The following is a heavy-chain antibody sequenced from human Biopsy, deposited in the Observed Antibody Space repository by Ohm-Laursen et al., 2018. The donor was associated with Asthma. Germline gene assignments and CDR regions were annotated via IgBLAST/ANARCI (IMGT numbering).Heavy chain of an antibody. J-gene: IGHJ3*02. Sequence: SLRLSCTASGFVFSQCGMHWVRQGPGKGLEWVALVSSDGHNKYYEDSVKGRFTISRDNSKNRLYLQINSLRVEDSAVYYCARQSDHDYGGSSAFDTWGQGTMVAVSS. CDR1: GFVFSQCG. CDR3: ARQSDHDYGGSSAFDT. D-gene: IGHD4-23*01. CDR2: VSSDGHNK. V-gene: IGHV3-30*03.